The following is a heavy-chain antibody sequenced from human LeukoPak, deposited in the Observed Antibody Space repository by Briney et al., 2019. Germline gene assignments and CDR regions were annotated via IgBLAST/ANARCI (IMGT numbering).Heavy chain of an antibody. Sequence: GGSLRLSCAASGFTFSIYGISWVRQAPGKGLEWVSYISSSGSNSYHADSVKGRFSISRDNSENSLYLQMNSLRAEDTAMYFCASGYRSGPICAWGQGTLVTVSS. CDR3: ASGYRSGPICA. CDR2: ISSSGSNS. D-gene: IGHD3-16*02. CDR1: GFTFSIYG. V-gene: IGHV3-48*01. J-gene: IGHJ4*02.